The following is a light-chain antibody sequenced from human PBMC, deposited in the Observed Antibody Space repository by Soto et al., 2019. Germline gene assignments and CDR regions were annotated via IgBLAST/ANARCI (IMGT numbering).Light chain of an antibody. V-gene: IGKV1-9*01. J-gene: IGKJ5*01. Sequence: IQMTQSLSSLSASVGDRVTITCQATRDIRKYLNWYPQKPGKAPKLLIYAASTLQSGVPSRFSGSGSGTDFTLTISSLQPEDFATYYCLQLNSYPITFGQGTRLEIK. CDR2: AAS. CDR3: LQLNSYPIT. CDR1: RDIRKY.